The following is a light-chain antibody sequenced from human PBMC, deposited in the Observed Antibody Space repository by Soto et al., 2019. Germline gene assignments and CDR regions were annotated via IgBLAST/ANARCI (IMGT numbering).Light chain of an antibody. CDR1: QNIHNH. Sequence: EIGIAHYADTRSVSRGGIVTLSCMASQNIHNHMSWFLQKPGQAPRLLMYDAILRAAGIPARLSGSWSGTEFTLTINSLQSEDFALYYCQQYDAWPPSFGGGTKVDIK. CDR2: DAI. V-gene: IGKV3-15*01. CDR3: QQYDAWPPS. J-gene: IGKJ4*01.